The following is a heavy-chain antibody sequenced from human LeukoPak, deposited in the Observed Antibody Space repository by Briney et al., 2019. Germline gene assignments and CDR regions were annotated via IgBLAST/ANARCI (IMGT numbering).Heavy chain of an antibody. D-gene: IGHD1-7*01. V-gene: IGHV1-2*06. CDR1: GYTFTGYY. CDR2: INPNSGGT. J-gene: IGHJ6*03. CDR3: VRDLKLELRSYYYMDV. Sequence: ASVKVSCKASGYTFTGYYMHWVRQAPGQGLEWMGRINPNSGGTNYAQKFQGRVTITTDESTRTAYMELSSLRSEDTAVYYCVRDLKLELRSYYYMDVWGEGTTVTVSS.